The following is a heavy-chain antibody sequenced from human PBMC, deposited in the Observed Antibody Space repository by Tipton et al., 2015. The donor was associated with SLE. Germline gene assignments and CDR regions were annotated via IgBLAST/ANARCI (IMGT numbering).Heavy chain of an antibody. D-gene: IGHD6-13*01. CDR2: ISHDGGA. CDR3: ARGYLAAADDYYYYYGMDV. CDR1: DGSLSGYY. J-gene: IGHJ6*02. Sequence: TLSLTCTVFDGSLSGYYWAWLRQSPGKGLEWIGEISHDGGANYNPSLESRGTISLETSKNQFSLKLTSVTAADTAVYYCARGYLAAADDYYYYYGMDVWGQGP. V-gene: IGHV4-34*01.